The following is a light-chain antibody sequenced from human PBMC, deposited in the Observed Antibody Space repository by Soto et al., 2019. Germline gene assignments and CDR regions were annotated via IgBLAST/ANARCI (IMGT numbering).Light chain of an antibody. CDR3: MQGTHWPWT. Sequence: DVVMTQSPLSLPVTLGQPASISCRSSQSLVHSDGNTFLYWFRQRPGQSPRRLIYKVSYRDSGVPDRFSGSGSGTDFTLKISRVEAEDVGVYYCMQGTHWPWTFGQGTKVEIK. CDR2: KVS. V-gene: IGKV2-30*02. J-gene: IGKJ1*01. CDR1: QSLVHSDGNTF.